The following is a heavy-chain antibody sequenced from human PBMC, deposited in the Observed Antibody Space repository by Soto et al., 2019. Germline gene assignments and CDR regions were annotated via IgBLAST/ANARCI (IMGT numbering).Heavy chain of an antibody. CDR1: GGSISSFY. CDR3: ARAGDYYYYGMDV. J-gene: IGHJ6*02. Sequence: PSETLSLTCTVSGGSISSFYWSWIRQPPGKGLEWIGYIYYSGSTNYNPSLKSRVTTSVDTSKNQFSLKLSSVTAADTAIYYCARAGDYYYYGMDVWGQGATVTAP. V-gene: IGHV4-59*01. CDR2: IYYSGST.